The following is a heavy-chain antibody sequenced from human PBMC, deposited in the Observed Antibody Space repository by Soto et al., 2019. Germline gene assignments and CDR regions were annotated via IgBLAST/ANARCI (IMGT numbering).Heavy chain of an antibody. CDR2: INGGGTDT. D-gene: IGHD6-25*01. J-gene: IGHJ4*02. V-gene: IGHV3-23*01. CDR3: AKGSASGSPYYFDY. CDR1: GFTFSDYA. Sequence: HPGGSLRLSCAASGFTFSDYAMSWVRQAPGKGLEWASAINGGGTDTWSAGTVKGRFTISRDNSKSTLYLQMNSLRVEDTAVYYCAKGSASGSPYYFDYWGQGALVTVSS.